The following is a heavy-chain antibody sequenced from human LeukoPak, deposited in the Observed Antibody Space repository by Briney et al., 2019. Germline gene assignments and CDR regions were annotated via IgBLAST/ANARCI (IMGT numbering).Heavy chain of an antibody. J-gene: IGHJ4*02. Sequence: ASVKVSCKASGYTFTNYYIHWVRQAPGHGLEWMGISNPSGDSTNYAQKFQGRVTMARDTSTSTVYMDLSSLRSEDTAVYYCARWTTTFLDYWGQGTLVTVSS. D-gene: IGHD1-1*01. V-gene: IGHV1-46*01. CDR2: SNPSGDST. CDR3: ARWTTTFLDY. CDR1: GYTFTNYY.